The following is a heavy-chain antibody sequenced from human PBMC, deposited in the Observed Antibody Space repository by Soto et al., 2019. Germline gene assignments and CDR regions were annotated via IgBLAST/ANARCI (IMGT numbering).Heavy chain of an antibody. D-gene: IGHD3-3*01. Sequence: EVQVVETGGGLIQPGGSLRLSCAVSGFSVSSNYMNWVRQAPGKGLEWVSVMYTGGSTYYADSVKGRFTVSRDNSKNTLFLQMNSLRVEDTAMYYCARQFGGLFDYWGQGTLVTVSS. CDR2: MYTGGST. V-gene: IGHV3-53*02. CDR3: ARQFGGLFDY. CDR1: GFSVSSNY. J-gene: IGHJ4*02.